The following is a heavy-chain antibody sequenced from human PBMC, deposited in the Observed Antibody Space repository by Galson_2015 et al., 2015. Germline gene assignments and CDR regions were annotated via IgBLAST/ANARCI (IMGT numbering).Heavy chain of an antibody. CDR2: IKSDGTEK. J-gene: IGHJ6*02. CDR3: ARAPGGGHDYYYNGMKD. V-gene: IGHV3-7*03. Sequence: SLRLSCAASGSTFSLYWMSWFRQAPGKRLEWVASIKSDGTEKYYADSVKGRFTISRDNAKNSMYLQMNSLRAEDTAVYYCARAPGGGHDYYYNGMKDWGQGTTVIVSS. CDR1: GSTFSLYW. D-gene: IGHD3-16*01.